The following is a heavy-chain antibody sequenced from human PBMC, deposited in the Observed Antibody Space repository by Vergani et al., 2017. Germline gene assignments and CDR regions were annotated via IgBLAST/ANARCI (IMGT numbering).Heavy chain of an antibody. CDR1: GFTFSNAW. CDR3: TTRSGVVDY. Sequence: EVQLVESGGGLVKPGGSLRLSCAASGFTFSNAWMSWVRQAPGKGLEWVGRIKSKANSYATAYAASVKGRFTISRDDSKNTAYLQMNSLKTEDTAVYYCTTRSGVVDYWGQGTLVTVSS. J-gene: IGHJ4*02. V-gene: IGHV3-73*01. CDR2: IKSKANSYAT. D-gene: IGHD2-8*02.